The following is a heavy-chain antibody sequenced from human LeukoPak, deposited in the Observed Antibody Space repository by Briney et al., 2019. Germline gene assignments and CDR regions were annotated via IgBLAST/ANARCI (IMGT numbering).Heavy chain of an antibody. V-gene: IGHV4-59*01. D-gene: IGHD2-21*01. CDR3: ARSSAYFTVNYYFDY. CDR2: IYYSGST. CDR1: GGSISSYY. J-gene: IGHJ4*02. Sequence: SETLSLTCTVSGGSISSYYWSWIRQPPGKGLEWIGYIYYSGSTNYNPSLKSRVTISVDTSKNQFSLKLSPVTAADTAVYYCARSSAYFTVNYYFDYWGQGTLVTVSS.